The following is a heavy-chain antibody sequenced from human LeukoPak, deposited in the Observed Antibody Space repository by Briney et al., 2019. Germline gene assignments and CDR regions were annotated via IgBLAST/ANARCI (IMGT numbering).Heavy chain of an antibody. V-gene: IGHV3-74*01. CDR1: GFTFSSYW. Sequence: GGSLRLSCAASGFTFSSYWRHWVRQAPGKGLVCGSRINSDGSSTSYADSVKGRLTISRDNAKNTLYLQMNSLRAEDTAVYYCARDNRAYDSSGYYYWLGVEGHDAFDIWGQGTMVTVSS. CDR3: ARDNRAYDSSGYYYWLGVEGHDAFDI. D-gene: IGHD3-22*01. CDR2: INSDGSST. J-gene: IGHJ3*02.